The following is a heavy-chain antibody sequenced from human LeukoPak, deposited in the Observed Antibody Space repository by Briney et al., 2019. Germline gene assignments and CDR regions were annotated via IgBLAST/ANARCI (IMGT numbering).Heavy chain of an antibody. J-gene: IGHJ3*02. V-gene: IGHV3-30-3*01. CDR3: ARPRYYYDSSGYDAFDI. CDR2: ISYDGSNK. D-gene: IGHD3-22*01. Sequence: GGSLRLSCAASGFTFSSYAMHWVRQAPGKGLEWVAVISYDGSNKYYADSVKGRFTISRDNSKNTLYLQMNSLRAEDTAVYYCARPRYYYDSSGYDAFDIWGQGTMVTVSS. CDR1: GFTFSSYA.